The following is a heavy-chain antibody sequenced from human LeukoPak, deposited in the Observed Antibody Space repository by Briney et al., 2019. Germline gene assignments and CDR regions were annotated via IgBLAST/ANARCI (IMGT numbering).Heavy chain of an antibody. CDR3: SRDFNGRNDF. Sequence: GVSLRLSCAASVFTFSSNWMHWVRQGPGKGLVWVSRINPDGSRTDYAESVKGRFTISRDNAKNTLSLEMNSLGDEDTAVYYCSRDFNGRNDFWGQGTLVTVSS. CDR1: VFTFSSNW. CDR2: INPDGSRT. D-gene: IGHD1-14*01. V-gene: IGHV3-74*01. J-gene: IGHJ4*02.